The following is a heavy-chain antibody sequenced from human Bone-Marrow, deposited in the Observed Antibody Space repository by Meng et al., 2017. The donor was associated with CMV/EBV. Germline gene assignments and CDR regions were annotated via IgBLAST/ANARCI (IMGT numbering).Heavy chain of an antibody. CDR1: GYTFTSYG. CDR2: ISAYNGNT. Sequence: ASVKVSCKASGYTFTSYGISWVRQAPGQGLEWMGWISAYNGNTNYAQKLQGRVTMTTDTSTSTVYMELSSLRSEDTAVYYCARDYIVVVPAAINDYYYYGMDVWGQGTTVTVSS. V-gene: IGHV1-18*01. J-gene: IGHJ6*02. CDR3: ARDYIVVVPAAINDYYYYGMDV. D-gene: IGHD2-2*02.